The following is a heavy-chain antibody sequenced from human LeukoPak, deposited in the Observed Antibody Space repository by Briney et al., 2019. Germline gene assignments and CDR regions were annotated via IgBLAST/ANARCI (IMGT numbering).Heavy chain of an antibody. CDR1: GYTFTSYD. Sequence: GASVKVSCKASGYTFTSYDINWVQQATGQGLEWMGWMNPNSGNTGYAQKFQGRVTMTRNTSISTACMELSSLRSEDTAVYYCARGPGGYSGYDVPLDFDYWGQGTLVTVSS. CDR2: MNPNSGNT. CDR3: ARGPGGYSGYDVPLDFDY. D-gene: IGHD5-12*01. J-gene: IGHJ4*02. V-gene: IGHV1-8*01.